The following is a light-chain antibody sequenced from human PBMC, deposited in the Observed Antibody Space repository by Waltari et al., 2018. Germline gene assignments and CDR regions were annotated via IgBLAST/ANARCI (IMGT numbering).Light chain of an antibody. J-gene: IGLJ3*02. CDR1: SDNVGNQG. CDR3: SAWDNSLNIWM. V-gene: IGLV10-54*04. Sequence: QAGLTQPPSVSTDLGQTVTLTCTGGSDNVGNQGAAWLQQRPGHPPNLLSHGGVKRPSGIAGIFSASRSGNIASLTITALQPDDEADYVCSAWDNSLNIWMFGGGTKLTVL. CDR2: GGV.